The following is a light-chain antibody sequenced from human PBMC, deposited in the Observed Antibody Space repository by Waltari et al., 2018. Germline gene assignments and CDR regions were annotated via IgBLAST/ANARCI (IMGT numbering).Light chain of an antibody. CDR3: QQYGHSPFT. CDR1: QSISSSD. J-gene: IGKJ3*01. CDR2: GSS. V-gene: IGKV3-20*01. Sequence: EIVLTQSPGTLSLSPGDRATLSSRASQSISSSDLAWYQQKPGQAPRLLIYGSSSRATGSPDRFSGSGSGTDFTLTISRLEPEDFAVYYCQQYGHSPFTFGPGTKVDFK.